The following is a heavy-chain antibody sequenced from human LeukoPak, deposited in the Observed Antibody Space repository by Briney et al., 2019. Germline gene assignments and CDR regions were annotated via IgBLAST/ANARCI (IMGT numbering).Heavy chain of an antibody. CDR2: IKQDGSEK. V-gene: IGHV3-7*04. J-gene: IGHJ5*02. CDR1: GFTFNTYW. Sequence: PGGSLRLSCAASGFTFNTYWMHWVRQAPGKGLEWVANIKQDGSEKYYVDSVKGRFTISRDNAKNSLYLQVNSLRAEDTAVYYCARDWPPNWFDPWGQGTLVTVSS. CDR3: ARDWPPNWFDP.